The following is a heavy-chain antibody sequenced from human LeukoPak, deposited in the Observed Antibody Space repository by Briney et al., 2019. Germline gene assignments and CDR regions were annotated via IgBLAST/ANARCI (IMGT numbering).Heavy chain of an antibody. D-gene: IGHD5-18*01. CDR2: INPSGGST. Sequence: ASVKVSCKASGYTFTSYYMHWVRQAPGQGLEWMGIINPSGGSTSYAQKFQGRVTMTRDMSTSTVYMEMSSLGSEDTAVFYCARDGQRGYSYGNWFDPWGQGTLVTVSS. CDR3: ARDGQRGYSYGNWFDP. V-gene: IGHV1-46*01. J-gene: IGHJ5*02. CDR1: GYTFTSYY.